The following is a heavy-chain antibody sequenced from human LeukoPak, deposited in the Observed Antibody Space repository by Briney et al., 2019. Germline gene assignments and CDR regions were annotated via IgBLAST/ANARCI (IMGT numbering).Heavy chain of an antibody. V-gene: IGHV3-23*01. Sequence: GGSLRLSCAASGFTFSSYAMSWVRQAPGKGLEWVSAISGSGGSTYYADSVKGRFTISRDNSKNTLYLQMNSLRAEDTAVYYCAKDRDGYYDSSGYYPYYFDYWGQGPLVTVSS. CDR1: GFTFSSYA. CDR3: AKDRDGYYDSSGYYPYYFDY. CDR2: ISGSGGST. J-gene: IGHJ4*02. D-gene: IGHD3-22*01.